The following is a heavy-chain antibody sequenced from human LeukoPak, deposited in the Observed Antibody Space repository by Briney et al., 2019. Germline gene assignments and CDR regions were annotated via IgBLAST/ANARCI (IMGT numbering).Heavy chain of an antibody. V-gene: IGHV3-33*01. CDR3: ARDLQYCSSTSCYTRVFDY. J-gene: IGHJ4*02. CDR1: GFTFSSYG. CDR2: IWHDGSNK. D-gene: IGHD2-2*02. Sequence: GGSLRLSCAASGFTFSSYGMHWVRQAPGKGLEWVAVIWHDGSNKYYADSVKGRFTISRDNSKNTLYLQMNSLRAEDTAVYYCARDLQYCSSTSCYTRVFDYWGQGTLVTVSS.